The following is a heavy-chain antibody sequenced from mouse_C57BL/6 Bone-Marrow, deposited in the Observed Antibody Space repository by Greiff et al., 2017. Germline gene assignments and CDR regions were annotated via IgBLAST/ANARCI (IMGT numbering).Heavy chain of an antibody. CDR3: ARYSNALYAMDY. D-gene: IGHD2-5*01. V-gene: IGHV1-18*01. CDR2: INPNNGGT. Sequence: EVQLQQSGPELVKPGASVKIPCKASGYTFTDYNMDWVKQSHGKSLEWIGDINPNNGGTIYNQKFKGKATLTVDKSSSTAYMELRSLTSEDTAVYYCARYSNALYAMDYGGQGTSVTVSS. CDR1: GYTFTDYN. J-gene: IGHJ4*01.